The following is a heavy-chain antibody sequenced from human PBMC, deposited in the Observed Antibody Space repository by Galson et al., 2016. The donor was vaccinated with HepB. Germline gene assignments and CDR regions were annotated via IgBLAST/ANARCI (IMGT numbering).Heavy chain of an antibody. CDR1: GGSVSSGGYY. J-gene: IGHJ6*02. CDR2: IDYSGST. Sequence: TCTVSGGSVSSGGYYWSWIRQPPGKGLEWIGYIDYSGSTKYNPSLKSRVTLSVDMSKNQFSLKLSSVTAADTAVYYCARSIDGYYGMDVWGQGTTVTVSS. D-gene: IGHD5-24*01. V-gene: IGHV4-61*08. CDR3: ARSIDGYYGMDV.